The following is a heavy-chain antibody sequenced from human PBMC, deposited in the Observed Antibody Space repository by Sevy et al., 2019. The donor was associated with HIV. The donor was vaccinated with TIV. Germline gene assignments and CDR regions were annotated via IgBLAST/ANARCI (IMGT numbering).Heavy chain of an antibody. CDR1: GIIFTSSG. D-gene: IGHD3-9*01. Sequence: GGSLRLSCVVSGIIFTSSGMHWVRQAPGKGLEWVAVISYHGRDKLYADSVKGRVTISRDNSKNILYLQMNGLRIEDTAVYYCAKDFTGYNGMDVWGQGTMVTVSS. J-gene: IGHJ6*02. CDR2: ISYHGRDK. V-gene: IGHV3-30*18. CDR3: AKDFTGYNGMDV.